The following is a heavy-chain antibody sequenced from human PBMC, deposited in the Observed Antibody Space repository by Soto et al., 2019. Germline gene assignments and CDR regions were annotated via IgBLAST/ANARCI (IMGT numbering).Heavy chain of an antibody. Sequence: GGSLRLSCAASGCTFSSYAMSWGRQAPWKGLEWVSRISGSGGSTNYADSVKGRFTISRDNSENTLYLQMNSLRADDTAVYYCAKTPRDDYRIGYRYFEHWGQGTVVTVSS. J-gene: IGHJ4*02. D-gene: IGHD4-4*01. CDR1: GCTFSSYA. V-gene: IGHV3-23*01. CDR3: AKTPRDDYRIGYRYFEH. CDR2: ISGSGGST.